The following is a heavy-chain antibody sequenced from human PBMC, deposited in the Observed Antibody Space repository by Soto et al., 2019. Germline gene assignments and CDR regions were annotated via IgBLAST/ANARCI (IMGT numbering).Heavy chain of an antibody. D-gene: IGHD1-26*01. CDR2: IIPIFGTA. Sequence: SVKVACKSSGGTWSRCAISWVRQAPGQGLEWMGGIIPIFGTANYPQKFQGRVTITADESTSTAYMELSSLRFEDTAVYYCARAIVGPTTTGWLDPWGQGTLVTVSS. CDR1: GGTWSRCA. V-gene: IGHV1-69*13. CDR3: ARAIVGPTTTGWLDP. J-gene: IGHJ5*02.